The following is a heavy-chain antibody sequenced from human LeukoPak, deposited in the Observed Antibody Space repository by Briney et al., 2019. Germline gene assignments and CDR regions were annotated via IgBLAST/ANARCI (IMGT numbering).Heavy chain of an antibody. V-gene: IGHV3-21*01. CDR2: ISTSSSYI. Sequence: GGSLRLSCAASGFSFSDYGMHWVRQAPGKGLEWVSSISTSSSYISYADSLKGRFTISRDNAKNSLYLQMKSLRAEDTAVYYCARVSNSGWVSSFDHWGQGTLVTVSS. D-gene: IGHD6-19*01. J-gene: IGHJ5*02. CDR3: ARVSNSGWVSSFDH. CDR1: GFSFSDYG.